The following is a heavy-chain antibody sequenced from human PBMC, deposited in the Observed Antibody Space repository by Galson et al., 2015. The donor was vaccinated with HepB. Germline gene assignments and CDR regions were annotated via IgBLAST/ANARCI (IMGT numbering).Heavy chain of an antibody. CDR2: IDSDGSGT. Sequence: SLRLSCAASEFSFSSYWMHWVRQAPGKGLVWVSRIDSDGSGTSYADSVKGRFTISRDNARNTLYLQMSGLRADDTAVYYCARDNAAAGDYWGQGTLVTVAS. D-gene: IGHD6-13*01. V-gene: IGHV3-74*01. CDR3: ARDNAAAGDY. CDR1: EFSFSSYW. J-gene: IGHJ4*02.